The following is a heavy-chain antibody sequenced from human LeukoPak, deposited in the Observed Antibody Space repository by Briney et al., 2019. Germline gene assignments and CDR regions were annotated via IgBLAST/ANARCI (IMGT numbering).Heavy chain of an antibody. V-gene: IGHV3-21*01. CDR3: ARGNYDFAYDP. D-gene: IGHD3-3*01. J-gene: IGHJ5*02. CDR1: GFTFSNYA. CDR2: LSTSGSYI. Sequence: PGGSLRLSCAASGFTFSNYAMSWVRQAPGKGLEWVSYLSTSGSYIHYADSVKGRFTISRDAGKNSLYLQLDSLTVEDTAVYFCARGNYDFAYDPWGQGTLVTVSS.